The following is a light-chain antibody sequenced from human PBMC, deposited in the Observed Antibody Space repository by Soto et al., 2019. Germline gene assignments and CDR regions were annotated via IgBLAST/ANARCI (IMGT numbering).Light chain of an antibody. J-gene: IGLJ2*01. CDR1: NSDVGRYNS. Sequence: QSALTQPHSVSGSPGQSVTISCTGTNSDVGRYNSVSWYQQHPGKAPKVLIYEVSKRASGVPDRFSGSKSGNTASLTVSGLQAEDEADYYCSSYAGSNNVLFGGGTKLTVL. CDR2: EVS. CDR3: SSYAGSNNVL. V-gene: IGLV2-8*01.